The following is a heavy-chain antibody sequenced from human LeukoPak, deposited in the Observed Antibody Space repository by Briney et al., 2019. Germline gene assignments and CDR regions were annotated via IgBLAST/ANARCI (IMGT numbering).Heavy chain of an antibody. Sequence: PWGSLSLSCAASGFTFSSYAMRWVRQAPGKGLEWVAVISYDGSNKYYADSVKGRFTISRDNSKNTLYLQMNSLRAEDTAVYYFGKEGLQAVDYWGQGTLVTVSS. CDR2: ISYDGSNK. CDR1: GFTFSSYA. V-gene: IGHV3-30*04. CDR3: GKEGLQAVDY. J-gene: IGHJ4*02.